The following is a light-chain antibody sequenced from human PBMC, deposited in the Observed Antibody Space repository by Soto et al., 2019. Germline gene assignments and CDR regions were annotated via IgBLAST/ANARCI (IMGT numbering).Light chain of an antibody. J-gene: IGKJ1*01. CDR2: LGS. CDR3: MQPIENFRT. Sequence: DIVMTQSPLSLPVTPGEPASISCMSSARLLHKNGYNYLDWYMQKPGQSPQLLIYLGSNRASGVPDRFSGSGSVTNFTLKISRVEADDVGVYYCMQPIENFRTFGQGTKVEIK. CDR1: ARLLHKNGYNY. V-gene: IGKV2-28*01.